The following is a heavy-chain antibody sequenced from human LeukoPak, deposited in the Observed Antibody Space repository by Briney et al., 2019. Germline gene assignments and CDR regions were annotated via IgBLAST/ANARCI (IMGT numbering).Heavy chain of an antibody. CDR2: IYPGDSDT. CDR1: GYNFTTYW. D-gene: IGHD3-22*01. V-gene: IGHV5-51*01. Sequence: GESLKISCKGSGYNFTTYWIDWVRQMPGKGLEWMGIIYPGDSDTRYSPSFQGQVTISADKSISTAYLQWSSLKASDTAMYYCARPLTYYYDSSGYSDAFDIWGQGTMVTVSS. J-gene: IGHJ3*02. CDR3: ARPLTYYYDSSGYSDAFDI.